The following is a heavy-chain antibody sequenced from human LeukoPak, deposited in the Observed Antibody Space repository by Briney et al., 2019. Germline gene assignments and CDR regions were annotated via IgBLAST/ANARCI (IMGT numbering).Heavy chain of an antibody. CDR2: INHSGST. J-gene: IGHJ5*02. Sequence: SETLSLTCAVYGGSFSGYYWSWIRQPPGKGLEWIGEINHSGSTNYNPSLKSRVTISVDTSKNQFSLKLSSVTAADTAVYYCAPLGAPCGSGSAPWGQGTLVTVSS. D-gene: IGHD3-10*01. CDR1: GGSFSGYY. V-gene: IGHV4-34*01. CDR3: APLGAPCGSGSAP.